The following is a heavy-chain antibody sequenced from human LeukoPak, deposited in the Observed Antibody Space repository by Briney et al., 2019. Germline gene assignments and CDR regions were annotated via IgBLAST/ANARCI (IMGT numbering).Heavy chain of an antibody. D-gene: IGHD3-16*02. Sequence: GASVKVSRKASGYTFTGYYMHWVRQAPGQGLEWMGWINPNSGGTNYAQKFQGRVTMTRDTSISTAYMELSRLRSDDTTVYYCARVADDYVWGSYRYNWFDYWGQGTLVTVSS. CDR2: INPNSGGT. J-gene: IGHJ4*02. CDR1: GYTFTGYY. V-gene: IGHV1-2*02. CDR3: ARVADDYVWGSYRYNWFDY.